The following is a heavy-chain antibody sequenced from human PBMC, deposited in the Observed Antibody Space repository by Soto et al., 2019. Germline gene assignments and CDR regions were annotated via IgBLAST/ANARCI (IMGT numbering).Heavy chain of an antibody. Sequence: GESLKISCKASGYSFTSYWINWVRQMPGKGLEWMGIISPSNSDTRYSPSLQGQVTISADKSISTAYLQWSSLKASDTAMYYCARSRSYDGSGTFYNTYYFGMDAWGQGTTVTVSS. CDR3: ARSRSYDGSGTFYNTYYFGMDA. J-gene: IGHJ6*02. CDR2: ISPSNSDT. CDR1: GYSFTSYW. D-gene: IGHD3-10*01. V-gene: IGHV5-51*01.